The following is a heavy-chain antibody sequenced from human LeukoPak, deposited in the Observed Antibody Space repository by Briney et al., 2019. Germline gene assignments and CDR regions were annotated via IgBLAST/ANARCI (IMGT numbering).Heavy chain of an antibody. D-gene: IGHD6-13*01. CDR2: IYHSGST. CDR1: GGSISSGGYY. Sequence: SETLSLTCTVSGGSISSGGYYWSWIRQPPGKGLEWIGYIYHSGSTYYNPSLKSRVTISVDRSKNQFSLKLSSVTAADTAVYYCASSTPTYSSSWFYYFDYWGQGTLVTVSS. V-gene: IGHV4-30-2*01. CDR3: ASSTPTYSSSWFYYFDY. J-gene: IGHJ4*02.